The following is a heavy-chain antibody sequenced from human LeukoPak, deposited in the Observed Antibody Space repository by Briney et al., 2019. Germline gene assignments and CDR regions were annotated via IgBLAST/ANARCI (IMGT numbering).Heavy chain of an antibody. D-gene: IGHD1/OR15-1a*01. Sequence: GGSLRLSCAASGFIFSSYGMHWVRQAPGKGLEWVAFIRYDGSNKYYADSVKGRFTISRDDSKNTLYLQMSSLRAEDTAVYYCAGTGTIFDYWGQGTLVTVSS. V-gene: IGHV3-30*02. CDR2: IRYDGSNK. CDR3: AGTGTIFDY. J-gene: IGHJ4*02. CDR1: GFIFSSYG.